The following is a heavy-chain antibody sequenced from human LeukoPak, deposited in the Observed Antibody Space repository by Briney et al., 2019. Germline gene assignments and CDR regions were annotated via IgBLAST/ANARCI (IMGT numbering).Heavy chain of an antibody. CDR3: TRGPNYYDSSGYYPLIDY. CDR1: GFTFGDYA. J-gene: IGHJ4*02. D-gene: IGHD3-22*01. CDR2: IRGKAYGGTT. Sequence: GGSLRPSCTASGFTFGDYAMSWVRQAPGKGLEWVGFIRGKAYGGTTEYAASVKGRFTISRDDSKSIAYLQMNSLKTEDTAVYYCTRGPNYYDSSGYYPLIDYWGQGTLVTVSS. V-gene: IGHV3-49*04.